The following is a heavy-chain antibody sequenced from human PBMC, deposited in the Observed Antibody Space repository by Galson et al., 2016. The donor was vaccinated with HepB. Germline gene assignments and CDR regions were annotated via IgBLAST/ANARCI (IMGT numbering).Heavy chain of an antibody. CDR3: ARDRRRDYFGSGSYYNV. CDR2: ISYDGSNK. Sequence: SLRLSCAASGFTFTNNAMHWVRQGPGKGLEWVAVISYDGSNKNYADFVKGRFTISRDNSKNTLYLQMNSLRAEETAVYYCARDRRRDYFGSGSYYNVWGQGTLVTVSS. J-gene: IGHJ4*02. D-gene: IGHD3-10*01. CDR1: GFTFTNNA. V-gene: IGHV3-30-3*01.